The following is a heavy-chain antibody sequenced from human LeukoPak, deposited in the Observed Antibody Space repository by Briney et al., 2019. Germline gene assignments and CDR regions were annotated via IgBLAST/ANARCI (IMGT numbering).Heavy chain of an antibody. CDR1: GGSFSGYY. V-gene: IGHV4-34*01. CDR2: INHSGST. D-gene: IGHD6-13*01. Sequence: SETLSLTCAVYGGSFSGYYWSWIRQPPGKGLEWIGEINHSGSTNYNPSFKSRVTISVDTSKNQFSLKLSSVTAADTAVYYCAREREQQLVPGASGFYDYWGQGTLVTVSS. CDR3: AREREQQLVPGASGFYDY. J-gene: IGHJ4*02.